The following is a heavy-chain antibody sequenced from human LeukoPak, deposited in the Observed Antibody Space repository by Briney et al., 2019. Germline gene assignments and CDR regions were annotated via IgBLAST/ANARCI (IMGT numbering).Heavy chain of an antibody. CDR2: INPNSGGT. J-gene: IGHJ4*02. CDR1: GYTFTGYY. CDR3: ARTILRYFDWFPGGVNDY. Sequence: GASVKVSCKASGYTFTGYYMHWVRQAPGQGLEWMGWINPNSGGTNYAQKLQGRVTMTTDTSTSTAYMELRSLRSDDTAVYYCARTILRYFDWFPGGVNDYWGQGTLVTVSS. D-gene: IGHD3-9*01. V-gene: IGHV1-2*02.